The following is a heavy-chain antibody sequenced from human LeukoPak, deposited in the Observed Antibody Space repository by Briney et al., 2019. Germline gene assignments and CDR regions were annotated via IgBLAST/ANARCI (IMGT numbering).Heavy chain of an antibody. V-gene: IGHV3-30-3*01. CDR3: ALLSEYSGGWYSG. D-gene: IGHD6-19*01. Sequence: PGGSLRLSCAASGFTFSSYAMHWVRQAPGKGLEWVAVISYDGSNKYYADSVKGRFTISRDNSKNTLYLQMNSLRAEDTAIYYCALLSEYSGGWYSGWGQGTLVTVSS. CDR2: ISYDGSNK. J-gene: IGHJ4*02. CDR1: GFTFSSYA.